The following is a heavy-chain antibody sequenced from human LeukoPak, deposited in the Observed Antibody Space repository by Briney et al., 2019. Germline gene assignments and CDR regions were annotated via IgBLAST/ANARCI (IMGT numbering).Heavy chain of an antibody. Sequence: ASVKVSCKASGYTFTGYYMHWVRQAPGQGLEWMGWINPNSGGTNYAQKFQGRVTMTRDTSISTAYMELSRLRSDDTAVYYCARDRDTAMVPYCMDVWGKGTTVTVSS. J-gene: IGHJ6*03. CDR2: INPNSGGT. D-gene: IGHD5-18*01. CDR1: GYTFTGYY. CDR3: ARDRDTAMVPYCMDV. V-gene: IGHV1-2*02.